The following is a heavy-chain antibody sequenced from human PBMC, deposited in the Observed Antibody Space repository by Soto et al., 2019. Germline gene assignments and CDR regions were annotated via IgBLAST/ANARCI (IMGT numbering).Heavy chain of an antibody. CDR2: ISAYNGNT. J-gene: IGHJ4*02. V-gene: IGHV1-18*04. D-gene: IGHD3-9*01. CDR1: GYTFTGYY. CDR3: ARAYCDILPYQPPFDY. Sequence: GASVKVSCKASGYTFTGYYMHWVRQAPGQGLEWMGWISAYNGNTNYAQKLQGRVTMTTDTSTSTAYMELRSLRSDDTAVYYCARAYCDILPYQPPFDYWGQGTLVTVSS.